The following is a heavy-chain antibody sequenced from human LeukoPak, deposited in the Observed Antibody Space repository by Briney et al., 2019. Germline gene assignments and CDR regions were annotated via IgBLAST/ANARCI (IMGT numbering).Heavy chain of an antibody. CDR1: GGSISSSSYY. CDR2: IYYSGST. Sequence: SETLSLTCTVSGGSISSSSYYWGRIRQPPGKGLEWIGSIYYSGSTYYNPSLKSRVTISVDTSKNQFSLKLSSVTAADTAVYYCARHGFRFLEWLDYWYFDLWGRGTLVTVSS. CDR3: ARHGFRFLEWLDYWYFDL. J-gene: IGHJ2*01. V-gene: IGHV4-39*01. D-gene: IGHD3-3*01.